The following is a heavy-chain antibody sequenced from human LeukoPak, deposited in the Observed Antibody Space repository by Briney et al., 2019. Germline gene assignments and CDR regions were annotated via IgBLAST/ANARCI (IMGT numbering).Heavy chain of an antibody. CDR3: ARDRTTGMFHDAFDI. V-gene: IGHV1-2*02. CDR1: GYTFTGYY. Sequence: ASVKVSCKASGYTFTGYYMHWVRQAPGQGLEWMGWINPNSGGTNYAQKFRGRVTMTRDTSISTAYMELSRLRSDDTAVYYCARDRTTGMFHDAFDIWGQGTMVTVSS. D-gene: IGHD1-14*01. J-gene: IGHJ3*02. CDR2: INPNSGGT.